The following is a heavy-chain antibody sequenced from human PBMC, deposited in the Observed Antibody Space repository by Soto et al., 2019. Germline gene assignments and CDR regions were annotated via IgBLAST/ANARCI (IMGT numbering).Heavy chain of an antibody. Sequence: EVQLVESGGGLIQPGGSLRLSCAASGFTVSSNYMSWVRQAPGKGLEWVSVIYSGGSTYYADSVKGRFTISRDNSKNTLXXQXNXQRAEDTAVYYCARVGGYYYDSSGYYWSPRLNYFDYWGQGTLVTVSS. J-gene: IGHJ4*02. CDR2: IYSGGST. CDR1: GFTVSSNY. V-gene: IGHV3-53*01. CDR3: ARVGGYYYDSSGYYWSPRLNYFDY. D-gene: IGHD3-22*01.